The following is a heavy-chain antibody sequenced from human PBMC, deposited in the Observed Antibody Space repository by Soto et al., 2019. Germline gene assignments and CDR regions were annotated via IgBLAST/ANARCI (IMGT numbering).Heavy chain of an antibody. J-gene: IGHJ4*02. CDR2: IWYDGSNK. CDR3: ARGDSVVAATPDY. V-gene: IGHV3-33*01. Sequence: GGSLRLSCAASGFTFSSYGMHWVRQAPGKGLEWVAVIWYDGSNKYYADSVKGRFTISRDNSKNTLYLQMNSLRAEDTAVYYCARGDSVVAATPDYWGQGTLVTVSS. CDR1: GFTFSSYG. D-gene: IGHD2-15*01.